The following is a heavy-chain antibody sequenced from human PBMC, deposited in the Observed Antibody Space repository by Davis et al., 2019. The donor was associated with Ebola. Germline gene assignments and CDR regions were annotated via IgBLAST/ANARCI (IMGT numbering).Heavy chain of an antibody. J-gene: IGHJ4*02. CDR3: VKEVYYYDSSGYYTGLDY. Sequence: GESLKISCAASGFTFSSYWMHWVRQAPGKGLVWVSRINSDGSSTSYADSVKGRFTISRDNAKNTLYLQMSSLRAEDTAVYYCVKEVYYYDSSGYYTGLDYWGQGTLVTVSS. D-gene: IGHD3-22*01. CDR2: INSDGSST. CDR1: GFTFSSYW. V-gene: IGHV3-74*01.